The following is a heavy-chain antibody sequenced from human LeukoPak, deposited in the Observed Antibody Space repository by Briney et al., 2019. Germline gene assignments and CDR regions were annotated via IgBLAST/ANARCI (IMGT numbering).Heavy chain of an antibody. CDR3: ARGLSGSSDK. J-gene: IGHJ1*01. V-gene: IGHV3-64*02. Sequence: GRSLRLSWAASGFPFSNFAMHWVRYTPGKGRQYVAAISNSGHRTHCVDSLNGRFTVSRDNSKNTLYLQMGSLRPEDTGLYYCARGLSGSSDKWGQGVLVAVSS. CDR1: GFPFSNFA. D-gene: IGHD7-27*01. CDR2: ISNSGHRT.